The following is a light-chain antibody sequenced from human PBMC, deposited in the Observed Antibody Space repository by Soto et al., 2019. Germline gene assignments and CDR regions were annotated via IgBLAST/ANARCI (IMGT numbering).Light chain of an antibody. J-gene: IGKJ1*01. Sequence: GARVTITCRASQNINNWIAWYQQKPGKAPKFLIYDASTLESGVPSRFSGSGFGKEFSLTISSLQPDDFGSYYCQHMRTFGQGTKVDIK. CDR3: QHMRT. V-gene: IGKV1-5*01. CDR1: QNINNW. CDR2: DAS.